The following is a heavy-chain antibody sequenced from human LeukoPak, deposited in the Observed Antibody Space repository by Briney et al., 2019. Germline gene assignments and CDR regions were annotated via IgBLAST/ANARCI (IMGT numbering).Heavy chain of an antibody. CDR1: GYSFTSYW. J-gene: IGHJ6*03. Sequence: GESLKISCKGSGYSFTSYWIGWVRQMPGKGLEWMGIIYPGDSDTRYSPSFQGQVTISADKSIGTAYLQWSSLKASDTAMYYCARSSVEMATIGHHYYYYYMDVWGKGTTVTVSS. D-gene: IGHD5-24*01. CDR2: IYPGDSDT. CDR3: ARSSVEMATIGHHYYYYYMDV. V-gene: IGHV5-51*01.